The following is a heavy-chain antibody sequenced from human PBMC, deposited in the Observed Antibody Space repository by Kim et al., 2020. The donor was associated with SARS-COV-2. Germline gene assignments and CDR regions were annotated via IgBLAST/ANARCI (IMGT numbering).Heavy chain of an antibody. CDR3: ARGLWGV. D-gene: IGHD3-10*01. Sequence: SSSTIYYADSVKGRFTISRDNAKNSLYLQMNSLRDEDTAVYYCARGLWGVGGQGTLVTVSS. V-gene: IGHV3-48*02. CDR2: SSSTI. J-gene: IGHJ4*02.